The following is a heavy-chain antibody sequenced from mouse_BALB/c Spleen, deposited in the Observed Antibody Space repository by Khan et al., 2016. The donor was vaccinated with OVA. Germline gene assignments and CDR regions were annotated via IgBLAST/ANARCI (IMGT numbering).Heavy chain of an antibody. V-gene: IGHV3-2*02. CDR3: ARTARIKY. CDR2: ISYSGST. Sequence: EVQLQESGPGLVKPSPSLSLTCTVTGYSITSGYVWNWIRQFPGNILECMGYISYSGSTNYNPSLKSRISITRDTSKNQFCLQLNSVTNDDRATEYCARTARIKYWGQGTTLTVSS. D-gene: IGHD1-2*01. J-gene: IGHJ2*01. CDR1: GYSITSGYV.